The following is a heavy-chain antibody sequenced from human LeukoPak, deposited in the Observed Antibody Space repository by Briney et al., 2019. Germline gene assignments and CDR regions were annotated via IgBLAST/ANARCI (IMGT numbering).Heavy chain of an antibody. CDR1: GGSISSYY. D-gene: IGHD3-10*01. Sequence: SETLSLTCTVSGGSISSYYWSWIRQPPGKGLEWIGYIYYSGSTNYNPSLKSRVTISVDTSKNQFSLKLSSVSAADTAVYYCARSLRFGDPNFDYWGQGILVTVSS. CDR3: ARSLRFGDPNFDY. J-gene: IGHJ4*02. CDR2: IYYSGST. V-gene: IGHV4-59*12.